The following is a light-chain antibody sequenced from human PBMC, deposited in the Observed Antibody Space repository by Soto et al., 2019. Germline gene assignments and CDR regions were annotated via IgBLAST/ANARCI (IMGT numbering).Light chain of an antibody. CDR3: SSYTTSSTLYV. CDR2: DVR. CDR1: SSDVGSYNL. Sequence: QSVLTQPASVSGSPGQSLTISCTGTSSDVGSYNLVSWYQQHPGKAPKLMIYDVRNRPSGISNRFSGSKSGNTASLTISGLQAEDEADYYCSSYTTSSTLYVFGTGTKVTVL. V-gene: IGLV2-14*02. J-gene: IGLJ1*01.